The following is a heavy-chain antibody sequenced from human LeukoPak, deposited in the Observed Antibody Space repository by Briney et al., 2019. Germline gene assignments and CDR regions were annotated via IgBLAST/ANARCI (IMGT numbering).Heavy chain of an antibody. J-gene: IGHJ4*02. V-gene: IGHV3-74*01. CDR3: ARDIVSGSGSLDY. Sequence: PGGSLRLSCAASRFSFSNYWMHWVRQAPGKGLVCVSRVKSDGGNPSYADSVKGRFTISRDNAENMLYLQMNTLGAEDTAVYYCARDIVSGSGSLDYWGQGTLVTVSS. D-gene: IGHD3-10*01. CDR2: VKSDGGNP. CDR1: RFSFSNYW.